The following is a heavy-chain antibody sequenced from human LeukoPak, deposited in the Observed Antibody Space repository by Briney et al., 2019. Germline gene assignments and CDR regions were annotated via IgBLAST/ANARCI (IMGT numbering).Heavy chain of an antibody. V-gene: IGHV4-34*01. CDR3: ARPAGSYYYYYYMDV. J-gene: IGHJ6*03. Sequence: SETLSLTCAVYGGSFSGYYWSWIRQPPGKGLEWIGEINHSGSTNHNPSLKSRVTISVDTSKNQFSLKLSSVTAADTAVYYCARPAGSYYYYYYMDVWGKGTTVTVSS. CDR1: GGSFSGYY. CDR2: INHSGST. D-gene: IGHD3-10*01.